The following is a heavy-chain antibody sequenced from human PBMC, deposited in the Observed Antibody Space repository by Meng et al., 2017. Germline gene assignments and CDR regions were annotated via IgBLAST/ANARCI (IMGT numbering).Heavy chain of an antibody. V-gene: IGHV1-69*13. CDR3: ATDRYCSGGSCYRVRYFDY. D-gene: IGHD2-15*01. J-gene: IGHJ4*02. Sequence: SVKVSCKASGGTFSSYAISWVRQAPGQGLEWMGGIIPIFGTANYAQKFQGRVTITADESTSTAYMELSSLRSEDTAVYYCATDRYCSGGSCYRVRYFDYWGQGTLVTVSS. CDR1: GGTFSSYA. CDR2: IIPIFGTA.